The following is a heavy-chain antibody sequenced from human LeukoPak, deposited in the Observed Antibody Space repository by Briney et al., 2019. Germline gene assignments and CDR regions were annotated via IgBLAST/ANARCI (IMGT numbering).Heavy chain of an antibody. D-gene: IGHD3-9*01. J-gene: IGHJ5*02. CDR2: INPNSGGT. CDR3: AREGLAYDILTGYYLGPFWFDP. V-gene: IGHV1-2*02. CDR1: GYTFTGYY. Sequence: ASVKVSCKASGYTFTGYYMHWVRQAPGQGLEWMGWINPNSGGTNYAQEFQGRVTMTRDTSISTAYMELSRLRSDDTAVYYCAREGLAYDILTGYYLGPFWFDPWGQGTLVTVSS.